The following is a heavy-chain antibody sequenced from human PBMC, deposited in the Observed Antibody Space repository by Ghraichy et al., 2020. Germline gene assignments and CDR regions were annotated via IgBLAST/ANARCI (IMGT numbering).Heavy chain of an antibody. J-gene: IGHJ3*02. Sequence: ASVKVSCKASGYTFTGYYMHWVRQAPGQGLEWMGWINPNSGGTNYAQKFQGRVTMTRDTSISTAYMELSRLRSDDTAVYYCARDPGGWGSGAFDIWGQGTMVTVSS. CDR3: ARDPGGWGSGAFDI. D-gene: IGHD7-27*01. CDR1: GYTFTGYY. V-gene: IGHV1-2*02. CDR2: INPNSGGT.